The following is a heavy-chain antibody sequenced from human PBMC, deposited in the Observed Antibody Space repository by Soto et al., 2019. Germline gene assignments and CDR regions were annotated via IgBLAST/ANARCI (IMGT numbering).Heavy chain of an antibody. V-gene: IGHV2-26*01. CDR3: ARILKYYDILTGYSPGGFDY. J-gene: IGHJ4*02. CDR2: IFSNDEK. CDR1: GFSLSNARMG. D-gene: IGHD3-9*01. Sequence: QVTLKESGPVLVKPTEPLTLTCTVSGFSLSNARMGVSWIRQPPGKALEWLAHIFSNDEKSYSTSLKSRFTISKDTSKSQVVLTMTNMDPVDTATYYCARILKYYDILTGYSPGGFDYWGQGTLVTVSS.